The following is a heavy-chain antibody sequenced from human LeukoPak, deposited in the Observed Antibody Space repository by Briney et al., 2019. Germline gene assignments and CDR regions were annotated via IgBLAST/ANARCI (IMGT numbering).Heavy chain of an antibody. CDR1: GFTFSSYA. CDR3: AKGGNYDSSGYYSTIDY. V-gene: IGHV3-23*01. Sequence: GGSLRLSCAASGFTFSSYAMSWVRQAPGKGLEWVSVISWSGGSTYYADSVKGRFTISRDNSKNTLDLQMNSLRAEDTAVYYCAKGGNYDSSGYYSTIDYWGQGTLVTVSS. CDR2: ISWSGGST. D-gene: IGHD3-22*01. J-gene: IGHJ4*02.